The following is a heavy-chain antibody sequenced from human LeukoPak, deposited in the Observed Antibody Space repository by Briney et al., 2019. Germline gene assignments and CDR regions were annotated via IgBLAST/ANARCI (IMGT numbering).Heavy chain of an antibody. D-gene: IGHD3-22*01. CDR3: GSLTVVARDH. Sequence: GGSLRLSCPASGFSFSTHWMHWVRQAPGKGLVYVAQIKSDGSATAYADSVKGRFTISRDNAQTTLYLEMSSLRAEDTAVYYCGSLTVVARDHWGQGTLVTVSS. J-gene: IGHJ4*02. CDR2: IKSDGSAT. CDR1: GFSFSTHW. V-gene: IGHV3-74*01.